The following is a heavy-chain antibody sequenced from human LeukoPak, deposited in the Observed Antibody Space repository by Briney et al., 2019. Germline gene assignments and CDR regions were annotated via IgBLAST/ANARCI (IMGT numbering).Heavy chain of an antibody. CDR2: ISYDGSNK. CDR3: AKDPY. V-gene: IGHV3-30*18. Sequence: GGSLRLSCPASGFPLSSYGMPGARQAPGKGLEWVAVISYDGSNKYYADSVKGRFTISRDNSKNTLYLQMNSLRAEDTAVYYCAKDPYWGQGTLVTVSS. CDR1: GFPLSSYG. J-gene: IGHJ4*02.